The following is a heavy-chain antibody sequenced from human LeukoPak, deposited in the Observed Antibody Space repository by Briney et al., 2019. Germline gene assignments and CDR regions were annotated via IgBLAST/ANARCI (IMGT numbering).Heavy chain of an antibody. J-gene: IGHJ4*02. CDR2: ISYDGSNK. Sequence: GGSLRLSCAAPGFTFSSYAMHWVRQAPGKGLEWVAVISYDGSNKYYADSVKGRFTISRDNSKNTLYLQMNSLRAEDTAVYYCARAGRDGYSFGFDYWGQGTLVTVSS. D-gene: IGHD5-24*01. V-gene: IGHV3-30*04. CDR3: ARAGRDGYSFGFDY. CDR1: GFTFSSYA.